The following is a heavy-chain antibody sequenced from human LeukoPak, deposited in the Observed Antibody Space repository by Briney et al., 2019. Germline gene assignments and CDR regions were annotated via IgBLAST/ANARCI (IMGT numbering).Heavy chain of an antibody. CDR1: GGSISSYY. CDR3: ARELSGSYLNWFDP. CDR2: IYYSGST. Sequence: PSETLSLTCTVSGGSISSYYWSWIRQLPGKGLEWIGYIYYSGSTNYNPSLKSRVTISVDTSKNQFSLKLSSVTAADTAVYYCARELSGSYLNWFDPWGQGTLVTVSS. V-gene: IGHV4-59*01. D-gene: IGHD1-26*01. J-gene: IGHJ5*02.